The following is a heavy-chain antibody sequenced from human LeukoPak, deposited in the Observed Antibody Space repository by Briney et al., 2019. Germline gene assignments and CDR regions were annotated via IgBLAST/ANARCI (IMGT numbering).Heavy chain of an antibody. J-gene: IGHJ4*02. V-gene: IGHV4-4*07. D-gene: IGHD3-9*01. CDR1: GGSISIYY. CDR3: ARGRSLYYDILTGYYIPVYYFDY. Sequence: KTSETLSLTCTVSGGSISIYYWSWIRQPAGKGLEWIGRIYTSGSTNYNPSLKSRVTISVDTSKNQFSLKLSSVTAADTAVYYCARGRSLYYDILTGYYIPVYYFDYWGQGTLVTVSS. CDR2: IYTSGST.